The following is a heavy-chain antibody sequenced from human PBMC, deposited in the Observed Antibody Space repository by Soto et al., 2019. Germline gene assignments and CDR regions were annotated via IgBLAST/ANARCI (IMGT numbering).Heavy chain of an antibody. CDR3: ARRYGIDY. J-gene: IGHJ4*02. Sequence: VASVKVSCKASGYTFISYYIHWVRQAPGQGLEWMGIINPTGGSTTYAQKFQGRVTMTRDTSSSTVYMELSSLRSEDTAVYYCARRYGIDYWGQGTLVTVSS. V-gene: IGHV1-46*01. D-gene: IGHD4-17*01. CDR1: GYTFISYY. CDR2: INPTGGST.